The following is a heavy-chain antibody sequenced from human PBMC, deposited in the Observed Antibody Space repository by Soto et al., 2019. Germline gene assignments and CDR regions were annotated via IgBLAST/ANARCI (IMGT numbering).Heavy chain of an antibody. CDR3: ARDPRDGYHSPPDY. D-gene: IGHD5-12*01. Sequence: EVQLVESGGGLVQPGGSLRLSCVPSEFKFNSHWMHWVRQAPTKGMVWVSRINGDGSSTSYADSVRGRFTISRDNAKNTLYLQMNSLRAEDTSLYYCARDPRDGYHSPPDYWGQGTLVTVSS. CDR2: INGDGSST. CDR1: EFKFNSHW. J-gene: IGHJ4*02. V-gene: IGHV3-74*01.